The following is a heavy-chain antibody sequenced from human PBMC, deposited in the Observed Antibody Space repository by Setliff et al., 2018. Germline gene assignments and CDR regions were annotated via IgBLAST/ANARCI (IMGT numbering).Heavy chain of an antibody. CDR2: IYYTGST. J-gene: IGHJ2*01. V-gene: IGHV4-59*11. Sequence: SETLSLTCTVSGVSISSHYWSWVRQPPGKGLECIGDIYYTGSTKYNPSLWSRLTMSIDTSKKQFSLRLTSVSAADTAVYYCARLRKCTPHWYFDLWGRGTLVTVSS. CDR1: GVSISSHY. CDR3: ARLRKCTPHWYFDL.